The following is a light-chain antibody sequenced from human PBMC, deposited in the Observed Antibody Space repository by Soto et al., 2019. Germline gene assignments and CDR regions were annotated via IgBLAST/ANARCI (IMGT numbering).Light chain of an antibody. CDR1: SSDVGAYNY. CDR3: SSYTSSSTLV. J-gene: IGLJ2*01. V-gene: IGLV2-14*01. CDR2: EVN. Sequence: QSALTQPDSVSGSPGQSITICCTGTSSDVGAYNYVSWYQQHPGKAPKLMIFEVNNRPSGVSNRFSGSKSGNTASLAISGLQAEDEADYYCSSYTSSSTLVFGGGTKLTVL.